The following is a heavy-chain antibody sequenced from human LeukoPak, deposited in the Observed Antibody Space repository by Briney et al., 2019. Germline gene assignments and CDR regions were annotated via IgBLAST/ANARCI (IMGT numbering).Heavy chain of an antibody. V-gene: IGHV3-9*01. D-gene: IGHD2-2*01. Sequence: GGSLRLSCTASGFTFDDYAMHWVRQAPGKGLEWVSGISWNSGKVDYADSVKGRFTISRDNAKKSLYLQMNSLRREDTALYYCAKSECSSTTCYLNCWGQGTLVTVSS. CDR2: ISWNSGKV. CDR3: AKSECSSTTCYLNC. CDR1: GFTFDDYA. J-gene: IGHJ4*02.